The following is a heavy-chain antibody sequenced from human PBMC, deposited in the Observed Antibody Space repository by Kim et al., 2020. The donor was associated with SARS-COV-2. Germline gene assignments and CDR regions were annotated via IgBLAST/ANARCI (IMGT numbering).Heavy chain of an antibody. D-gene: IGHD3-10*01. J-gene: IGHJ5*02. CDR1: GYTFTTYG. Sequence: ASVKVSCKASGYTFTTYGLSWVRQAPGQGLEWMGWMSAYYGTTNYAHNLQGRVTMTRDTSTNTAYLELRSLRSDDTAVYYCVREQSLRSGSYWFDPWGQGTLVTVSS. CDR2: MSAYYGTT. CDR3: VREQSLRSGSYWFDP. V-gene: IGHV1-18*04.